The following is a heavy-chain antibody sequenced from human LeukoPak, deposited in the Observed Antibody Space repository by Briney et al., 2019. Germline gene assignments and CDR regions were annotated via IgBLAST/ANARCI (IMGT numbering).Heavy chain of an antibody. J-gene: IGHJ4*02. CDR1: GFTFSSYA. V-gene: IGHV3-30-3*01. Sequence: TGGSLRLSCAASGFTFSSYAMHWVRQAPGKGLEWVAVISYDGSNKYYADSVKGRFTISRDNSKNTLYLQMNSLRAEDTAVYYCARDDGSRIFDYWGQGTLVTVSS. CDR3: ARDDGSRIFDY. CDR2: ISYDGSNK. D-gene: IGHD2-2*03.